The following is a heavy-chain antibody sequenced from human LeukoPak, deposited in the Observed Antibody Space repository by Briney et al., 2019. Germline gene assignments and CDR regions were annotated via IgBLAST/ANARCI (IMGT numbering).Heavy chain of an antibody. V-gene: IGHV3-66*02. J-gene: IGHJ4*02. CDR1: GFTVSSNY. CDR3: ARDPVAGEPGKGKPKDY. Sequence: AQSLRLSCAASGFTVSSNYMGWVRHAPGNGLEWVSVIYSGGSTYYADSVKGRFTISRDNSKNTLYLQMNSLRAEDTAVYYCARDPVAGEPGKGKPKDYWGQGTLVTVSS. CDR2: IYSGGST. D-gene: IGHD1-14*01.